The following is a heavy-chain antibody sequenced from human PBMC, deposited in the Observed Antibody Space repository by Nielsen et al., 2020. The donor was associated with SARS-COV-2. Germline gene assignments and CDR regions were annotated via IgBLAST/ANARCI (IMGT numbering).Heavy chain of an antibody. CDR1: GYIFTGYY. V-gene: IGHV1-8*02. CDR3: ARGRVMGYCSGASYSPFDY. Sequence: ASVKVSCKASGYIFTGYYMHWVRQAPGQGLEWMGWMNPNSGNTGYAQKFQGRVTMTRNTSISTAYMELSSLRSEDTAVYYCARGRVMGYCSGASYSPFDYWGQGTLVTVSS. D-gene: IGHD2-15*01. CDR2: MNPNSGNT. J-gene: IGHJ4*02.